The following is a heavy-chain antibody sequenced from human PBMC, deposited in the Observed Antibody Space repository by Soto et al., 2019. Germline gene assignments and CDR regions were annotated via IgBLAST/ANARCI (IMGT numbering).Heavy chain of an antibody. V-gene: IGHV3-23*01. J-gene: IGHJ6*02. CDR3: SLSARYFGMDV. CDR2: ISTSGGST. CDR1: GFTFSSYA. Sequence: EVQLLESGGGLVQPGGSLRLSCAASGFTFSSYAMSWVRQAPGKGLEWVSSISTSGGSTYYAVSVKDRFTISRDNSNNTLYLQMTSLRSEDTAVYYCSLSARYFGMDVWGLGTTVTVSS.